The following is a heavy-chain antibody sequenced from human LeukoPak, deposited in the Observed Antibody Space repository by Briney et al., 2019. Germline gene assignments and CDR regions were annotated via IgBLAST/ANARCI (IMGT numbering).Heavy chain of an antibody. J-gene: IGHJ3*02. Sequence: SETLSLTCAVSVYSISSGYYWGWTRQPPGKGLEWIGSIYHSGSTYYNPSLKSRVTISVNTSKNQSSLKLSSVTAADTAVYYCARRLYDFWSGYPDDAFDIWGQGTMVTVSS. V-gene: IGHV4-38-2*01. CDR3: ARRLYDFWSGYPDDAFDI. CDR2: IYHSGST. D-gene: IGHD3-3*01. CDR1: VYSISSGYY.